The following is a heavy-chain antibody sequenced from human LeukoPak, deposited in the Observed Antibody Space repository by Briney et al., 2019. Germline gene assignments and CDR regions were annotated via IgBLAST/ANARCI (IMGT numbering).Heavy chain of an antibody. CDR1: GYTFTSYD. Sequence: ASVTVSCKASGYTFTSYDINWVRQATGQGLEWMGWMNPNSGNTGYAQKFQGRVTMTRNTSISTAYMELSSLRSEDTAVYYCARGPKRYCSGGSCYSLYYFDYWGQGTLVTVSS. CDR2: MNPNSGNT. V-gene: IGHV1-8*01. D-gene: IGHD2-15*01. CDR3: ARGPKRYCSGGSCYSLYYFDY. J-gene: IGHJ4*02.